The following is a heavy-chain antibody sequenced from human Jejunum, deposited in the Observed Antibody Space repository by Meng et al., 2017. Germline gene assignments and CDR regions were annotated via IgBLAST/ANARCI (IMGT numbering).Heavy chain of an antibody. Sequence: GGSLRLSCAASGFNFGDYVMHWVRQAPGKGLEWVSSISCDSGTIAYADSVKGRFTISRDNAKNSLYVQMNSLKNEDTAFYYCAKDTDYCGPDCYTFDSWGQGTLVTVSS. CDR1: GFNFGDYV. D-gene: IGHD2-21*02. V-gene: IGHV3-9*01. CDR2: ISCDSGTI. CDR3: AKDTDYCGPDCYTFDS. J-gene: IGHJ4*02.